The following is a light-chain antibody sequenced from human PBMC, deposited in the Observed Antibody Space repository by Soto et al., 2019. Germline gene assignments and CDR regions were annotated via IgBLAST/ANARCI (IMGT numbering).Light chain of an antibody. J-gene: IGLJ2*01. CDR1: SSDVGGYNY. V-gene: IGLV2-8*01. Sequence: QSVLTQPPSASGSPGQSVTISCTGTSSDVGGYNYVSWYRHHPGKAPKVMIYEVSERPSGVPDRFSGSKSGNTASLTVSGLQAEDEAHYYCSSYAGSNNLIFGGGTKLTVL. CDR2: EVS. CDR3: SSYAGSNNLI.